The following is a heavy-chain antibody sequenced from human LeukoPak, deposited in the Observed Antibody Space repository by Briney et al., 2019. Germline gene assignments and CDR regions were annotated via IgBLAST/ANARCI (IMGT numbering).Heavy chain of an antibody. CDR1: GGSISSGSYY. CDR3: ARGPNLAYCGGDCYRFDY. J-gene: IGHJ4*02. CDR2: IYTSGST. V-gene: IGHV4-61*02. D-gene: IGHD2-21*02. Sequence: SETLSLTCTVSGGSISSGSYYWSWIRQPAGKGLEWIGRIYTSGSTNYNPSLKSRVTISVDTSKNQFSLELSSVTAADTAVYHCARGPNLAYCGGDCYRFDYWGQGTLVTVSS.